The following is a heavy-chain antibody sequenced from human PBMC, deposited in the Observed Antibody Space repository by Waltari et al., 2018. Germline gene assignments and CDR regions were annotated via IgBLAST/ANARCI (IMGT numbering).Heavy chain of an antibody. J-gene: IGHJ6*02. Sequence: EVQLVVSGGGLAQRGMALRLSCRASGSTFGNHGVSWVRQVQGKGLEWGSGISWNGDSIAYADSVKGRFIISRDNAKKSVHLQMNSLRPEDTALYYCVRDSGLEIVVVAGMDVWGQGTTVTVAS. CDR1: GSTFGNHG. D-gene: IGHD2-15*01. CDR3: VRDSGLEIVVVAGMDV. CDR2: ISWNGDSI. V-gene: IGHV3-9*01.